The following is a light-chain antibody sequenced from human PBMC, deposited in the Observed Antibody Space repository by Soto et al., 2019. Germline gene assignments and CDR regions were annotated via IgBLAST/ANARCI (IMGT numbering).Light chain of an antibody. V-gene: IGLV2-8*01. Sequence: QSALTQPPSASGSPGQSVTISCTGTSSDVGGYNYVSWYQQHPGKAPKLMIYEVSKRPSGVPDRFSGSKSGNTAYLTVSGLQAEDEADYYCSSYAGSNLGVFGTGTKVTVL. CDR1: SSDVGGYNY. CDR3: SSYAGSNLGV. CDR2: EVS. J-gene: IGLJ1*01.